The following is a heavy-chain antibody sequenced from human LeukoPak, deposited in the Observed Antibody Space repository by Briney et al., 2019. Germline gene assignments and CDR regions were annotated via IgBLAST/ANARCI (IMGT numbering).Heavy chain of an antibody. V-gene: IGHV4-4*02. CDR2: IYHSGST. J-gene: IGHJ5*02. CDR3: ASGKLAAAGPKDWFDP. Sequence: SETLSLTCAVSGGSISSSNWWSWVRQPPGKGLEWIGEIYHSGSTNYNPSLKSRVTISVDTSKNQFSLKLSSVTAADTAVYYCASGKLAAAGPKDWFDPWGQGTLVTVSS. D-gene: IGHD6-13*01. CDR1: GGSISSSNW.